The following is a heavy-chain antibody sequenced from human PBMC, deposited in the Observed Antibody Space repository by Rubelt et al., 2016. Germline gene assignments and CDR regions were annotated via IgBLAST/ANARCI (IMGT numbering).Heavy chain of an antibody. CDR3: ATSPVFGSYFF. CDR2: INPSGGST. J-gene: IGHJ4*02. D-gene: IGHD1-26*01. Sequence: QVQLVQSGAEVKKPGASVKVSCKASGYTFTRYYMHWVRQAPGQGLEWMGIINPSGGSTSYERKFQGRVTMTEDTSTDTAYMELSSLRSEDTAVYYCATSPVFGSYFFWGQGTLVTVSS. V-gene: IGHV1-46*01. CDR1: GYTFTRYY.